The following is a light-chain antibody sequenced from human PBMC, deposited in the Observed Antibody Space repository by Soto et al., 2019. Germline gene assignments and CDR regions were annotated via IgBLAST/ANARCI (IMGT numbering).Light chain of an antibody. V-gene: IGLV2-14*03. Sequence: QSALTQPASAYGFPGQSITISCTGTSSDIGGYDYVSWYQQHLGKAPKLIIYDVSGRPSGVSNRFSGSKSANTASLTISGLQAEDEADYHCSSYTSTSAPYVFGTGTKVTV. CDR2: DVS. CDR1: SSDIGGYDY. CDR3: SSYTSTSAPYV. J-gene: IGLJ1*01.